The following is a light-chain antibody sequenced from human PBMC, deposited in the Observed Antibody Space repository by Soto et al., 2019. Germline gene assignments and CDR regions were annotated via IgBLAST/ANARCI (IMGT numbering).Light chain of an antibody. CDR2: GAS. CDR3: QQYGSSLTWT. CDR1: ESVSRN. Sequence: EVVMTQSPATLSVSPGERATLSCRASESVSRNLAWYQQKPGQAPRLLIYGASTRATGIPARFSGSGSGTEFTLTISRLEPEDFAVYYCQQYGSSLTWTFGQGTKVDIK. V-gene: IGKV3-15*01. J-gene: IGKJ1*01.